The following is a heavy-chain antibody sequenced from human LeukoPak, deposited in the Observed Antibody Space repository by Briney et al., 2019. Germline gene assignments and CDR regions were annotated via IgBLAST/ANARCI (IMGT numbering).Heavy chain of an antibody. D-gene: IGHD3-10*01. Sequence: GGSLRLSCAASGFTFSSYAMSWVRQAPGKGLEWVSAISGSGGSTYYADSVKGRFTISRDNSKNTLYLQMNSLRAEDTAVYYCAKDSRITMVRGVTGYWGQGTLVTVSS. V-gene: IGHV3-23*01. CDR2: ISGSGGST. CDR1: GFTFSSYA. J-gene: IGHJ4*02. CDR3: AKDSRITMVRGVTGY.